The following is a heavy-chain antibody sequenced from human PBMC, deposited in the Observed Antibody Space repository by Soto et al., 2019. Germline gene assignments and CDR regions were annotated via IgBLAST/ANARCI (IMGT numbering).Heavy chain of an antibody. CDR2: INPSGGT. J-gene: IGHJ4*02. CDR1: GDTFTSYY. Sequence: ASVKVSCKASGDTFTSYYMHWVRQAPGQGLEWMGIINPSGGTSYAQMLQERVTISRDMSTSTAYMELSSLRPEDTAVYYCAADMGGYIYGLGTYWGQGTLVTVSS. CDR3: AADMGGYIYGLGTY. V-gene: IGHV1-46*01. D-gene: IGHD5-18*01.